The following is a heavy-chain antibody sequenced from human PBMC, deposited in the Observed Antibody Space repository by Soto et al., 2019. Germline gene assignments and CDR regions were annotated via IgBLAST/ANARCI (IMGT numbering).Heavy chain of an antibody. V-gene: IGHV3-23*01. CDR2: ISGSGGST. Sequence: GGSLRLSCAASGFTFSSYAMSWVRQAPGKGLEWVSAISGSGGSTYYADSVKGRFTISRDNSKNTLYLQMNSLRAEDTAVYYCAKDGSYKAARPPLGYYYCMDVWGQGTTVTVSS. J-gene: IGHJ6*02. CDR1: GFTFSSYA. CDR3: AKDGSYKAARPPLGYYYCMDV. D-gene: IGHD6-6*01.